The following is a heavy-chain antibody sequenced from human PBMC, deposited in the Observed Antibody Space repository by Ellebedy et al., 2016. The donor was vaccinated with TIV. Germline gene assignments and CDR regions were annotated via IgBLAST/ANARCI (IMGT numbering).Heavy chain of an antibody. CDR1: GYSFSTYW. J-gene: IGHJ4*02. V-gene: IGHV5-51*01. CDR3: ARTPTGVADPYYFDS. Sequence: GESLKISCKGSGYSFSTYWIGWVRQMPGKGLEWMGIIYPGDFDTRYSPSFQGQVTISVDKSITTAYLQWSSLKASDTAMYYCARTPTGVADPYYFDSWGQGTQVTVS. CDR2: IYPGDFDT. D-gene: IGHD3-3*01.